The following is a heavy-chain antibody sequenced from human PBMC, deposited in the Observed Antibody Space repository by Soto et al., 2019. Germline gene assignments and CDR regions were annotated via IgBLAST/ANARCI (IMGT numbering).Heavy chain of an antibody. CDR3: ARAVVVPGYYYYMDV. J-gene: IGHJ6*03. D-gene: IGHD2-2*01. CDR2: IIPILGIA. Sequence: ASVKVSCKASGGTFSSYTISWVRQAPGQGLEWMGRIIPILGIANYAQKFQGRVTITADKSTSTAYMELSSLRSEDTAVYYCARAVVVPGYYYYMDVWGKGTTVTVSS. CDR1: GGTFSSYT. V-gene: IGHV1-69*02.